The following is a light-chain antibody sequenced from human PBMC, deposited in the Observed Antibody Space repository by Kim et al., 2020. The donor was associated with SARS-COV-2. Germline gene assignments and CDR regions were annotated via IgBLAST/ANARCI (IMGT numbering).Light chain of an antibody. J-gene: IGKJ1*01. CDR3: QQTNSFPWT. V-gene: IGKV1-12*01. Sequence: DIQMTQSPSSVSASVGDRVTITCRASQNINNRLAWYQQKPGKAPTLLIYAASSVQSGVPSRFSGSRSGPDFTLTISSLQPEDFATFYCQQTNSFPWTFGQGTKVDIK. CDR1: QNINNR. CDR2: AAS.